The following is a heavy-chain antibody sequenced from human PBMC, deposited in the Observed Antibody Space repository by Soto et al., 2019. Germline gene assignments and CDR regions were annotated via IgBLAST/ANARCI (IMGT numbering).Heavy chain of an antibody. V-gene: IGHV3-23*01. CDR2: ISGNGIST. Sequence: PGGSLRLSCAASGFTFNNYAMSWVRQAPGKGLEWVSAISGNGISTYYADSVKGRFTISRDNAKNSLYLQMNSLRAEDTAVYYCARTDGSLVVAVNFDYWGQGTLVTVSS. J-gene: IGHJ4*02. CDR1: GFTFNNYA. CDR3: ARTDGSLVVAVNFDY. D-gene: IGHD2-15*01.